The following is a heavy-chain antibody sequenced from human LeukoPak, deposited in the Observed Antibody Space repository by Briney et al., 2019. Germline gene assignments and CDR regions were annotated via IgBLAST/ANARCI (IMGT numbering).Heavy chain of an antibody. CDR1: GGSITSTNW. J-gene: IGHJ5*02. CDR3: ARFSGNWFDP. CDR2: ISHGGST. V-gene: IGHV4-4*02. D-gene: IGHD7-27*01. Sequence: SGTLSLTCAVSGGSITSTNWWSWVRQPPGEGLEWIGEISHGGSTSYSPSLKSRVTISVDKSKNQFSLKLSSVTAADTAVYYCARFSGNWFDPWGQRSLVTVSS.